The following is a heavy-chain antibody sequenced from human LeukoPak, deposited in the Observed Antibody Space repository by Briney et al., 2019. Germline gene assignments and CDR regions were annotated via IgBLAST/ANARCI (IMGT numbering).Heavy chain of an antibody. CDR2: IYPGDSDT. D-gene: IGHD3-10*01. V-gene: IGHV5-51*01. CDR3: ATYAGSYSKYSQH. J-gene: IGHJ1*01. CDR1: GYSFTSYW. Sequence: GESLKISCKGSGYSFTSYWIGWVRQMPGKGLEWMGIIYPGDSDTRYSPSFQGQVTISADKSISTAYLQWSSLKASDTAMYFCATYAGSYSKYSQHWGQGTLVTVSS.